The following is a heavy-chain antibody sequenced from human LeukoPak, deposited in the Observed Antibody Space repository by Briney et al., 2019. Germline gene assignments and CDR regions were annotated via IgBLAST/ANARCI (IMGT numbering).Heavy chain of an antibody. CDR2: ISDDGGSA. Sequence: GGSLRLSCAASGFSFTSYAMSWVRQAPGKGLEWVSTISDDGGSAYYADSVKGRFTISRDNSKNTLYLQMNSLRAEDTAVYYCARDRWQQLPDYWGQGTLVTVSS. CDR3: ARDRWQQLPDY. D-gene: IGHD6-13*01. J-gene: IGHJ4*02. CDR1: GFSFTSYA. V-gene: IGHV3-23*01.